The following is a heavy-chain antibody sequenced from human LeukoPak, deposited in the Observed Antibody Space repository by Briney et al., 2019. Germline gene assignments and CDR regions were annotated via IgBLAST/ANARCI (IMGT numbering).Heavy chain of an antibody. CDR1: GYSFTSYW. D-gene: IGHD6-19*01. J-gene: IGHJ4*02. V-gene: IGHV5-51*01. CDR2: IYPDDSNT. CDR3: ARFSGSGWSIYYFDY. Sequence: GESLKISCKGSGYSFTSYWIGWVRQMPGKGLEWMGIIYPDDSNTRYSPPFQGQVTISADKSISTAYPQWSSLKASDTAMYYCARFSGSGWSIYYFDYWGQGTLVTVSS.